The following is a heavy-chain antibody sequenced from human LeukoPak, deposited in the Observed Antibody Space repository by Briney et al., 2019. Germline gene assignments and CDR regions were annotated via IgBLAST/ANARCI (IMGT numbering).Heavy chain of an antibody. CDR1: GFTFSIYW. Sequence: GGSLRLSCAASGFTFSIYWMSWVRQAPGKGLEWVANIKQDGSEKYSVDSVKGRLTISRDNAKSMLYLQMNSLRAEDTAVYYCARVMGGYSGYDYRSLFDYWGQGTLVTVSS. D-gene: IGHD5-12*01. V-gene: IGHV3-7*01. J-gene: IGHJ4*02. CDR3: ARVMGGYSGYDYRSLFDY. CDR2: IKQDGSEK.